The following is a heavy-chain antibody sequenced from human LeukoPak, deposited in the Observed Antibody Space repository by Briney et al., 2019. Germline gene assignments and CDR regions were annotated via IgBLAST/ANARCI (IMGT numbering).Heavy chain of an antibody. CDR1: GGSISSYY. CDR2: IYTSGST. J-gene: IGHJ5*02. V-gene: IGHV4-4*09. D-gene: IGHD6-6*01. CDR3: ARLMYSSSSYWFDP. Sequence: ASETLSLTCTVSGGSISSYYWSWIRQPPGKGLEWIGYIYTSGSTNYNPSLKSRVTISVDTSKNQFSLKLSSVTAADTAVYYCARLMYSSSSYWFDPWGQGTLVTVSS.